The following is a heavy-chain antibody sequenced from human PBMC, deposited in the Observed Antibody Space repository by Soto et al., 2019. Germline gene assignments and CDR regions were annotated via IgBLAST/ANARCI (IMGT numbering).Heavy chain of an antibody. D-gene: IGHD3-10*02. CDR1: QLTFNNYA. J-gene: IGHJ6*02. CDR2: ISDDGHNK. CDR3: AKDLNVKTYVPYGMDV. V-gene: IGHV3-30*18. Sequence: QVQLVESGGGVVQPGRSLSLSCAASQLTFNNYAMHWVRQAPCKGLEWVAVISDDGHNKYYADSVRGRFTISRDNSKNTVYLHMNSLRVDDTAVYYCAKDLNVKTYVPYGMDVWGQGTTVTVSS.